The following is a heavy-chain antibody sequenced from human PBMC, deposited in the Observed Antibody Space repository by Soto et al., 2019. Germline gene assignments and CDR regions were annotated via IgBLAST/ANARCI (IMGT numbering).Heavy chain of an antibody. V-gene: IGHV1-69*13. J-gene: IGHJ4*02. CDR1: GGTFRNHV. CDR3: ARDLEFRDGNISHLDY. CDR2: IIPIIGTP. Sequence: SVKVSCKASGGTFRNHVFNWVRQAPGQGLEWMGGIIPIIGTPNYAQKFQGRVTITAGASTSTVYLEVSSLRSQDTAVYYCARDLEFRDGNISHLDYWGQGTLVTVSS. D-gene: IGHD3-10*01.